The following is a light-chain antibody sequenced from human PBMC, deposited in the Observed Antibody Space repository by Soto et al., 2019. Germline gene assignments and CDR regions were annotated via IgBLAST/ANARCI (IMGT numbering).Light chain of an antibody. CDR3: QQYNSYSST. V-gene: IGKV1-5*01. J-gene: IGKJ1*01. CDR1: QSIGNW. CDR2: DAS. Sequence: DIQMTQSPSTLSASVGDRVTITCRASQSIGNWLAWYQQKPGKAPKLLIYDASSLESGVPSRFSGSGSGTEFTLTISSLQPDDFATYYCQQYNSYSSTFVHGTKVEVK.